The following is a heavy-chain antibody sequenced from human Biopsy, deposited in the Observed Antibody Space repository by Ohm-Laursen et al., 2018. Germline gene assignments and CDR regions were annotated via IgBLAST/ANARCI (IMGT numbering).Heavy chain of an antibody. CDR2: IVPLFETT. D-gene: IGHD2-15*01. Sequence: VASVKVSCKASGYNFDIYPLFWVRQAPGQGFEWMGGIVPLFETTDSAQKFQGRVTITADRSTTTAYIELSGLTSEDTAIYYCAKAGQTSGEYVVPRHFDSWGQGTRVTVS. J-gene: IGHJ4*02. CDR3: AKAGQTSGEYVVPRHFDS. V-gene: IGHV1-69*06. CDR1: GYNFDIYP.